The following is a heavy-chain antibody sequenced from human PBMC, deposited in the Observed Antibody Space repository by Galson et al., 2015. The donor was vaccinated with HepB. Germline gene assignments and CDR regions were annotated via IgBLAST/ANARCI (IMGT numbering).Heavy chain of an antibody. CDR3: ARQTELWFGALSVPAYFDL. CDR2: ISPSGRT. CDR1: GGSISGYY. D-gene: IGHD3-10*01. J-gene: IGHJ2*01. V-gene: IGHV4-59*08. Sequence: SETLSLTCTMSGGSISGYYWSWIRQPPGKGLAWIGSISPSGRTHYNPSLKSRVTISVDTAKNHFSLNRNSVAASETAMYYCARQTELWFGALSVPAYFDLGGRGTLVTVSS.